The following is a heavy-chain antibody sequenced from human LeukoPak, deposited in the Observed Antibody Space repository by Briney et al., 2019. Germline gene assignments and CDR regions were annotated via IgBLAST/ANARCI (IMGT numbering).Heavy chain of an antibody. J-gene: IGHJ6*03. Sequence: VASVKVSCKASGGTFSSYAISWVRQAPGQGLERAGGIIPIFGTANYAQKFQGRVTITADESTSTAYMELSSLRSEDTAVYYCASCLRDLIVGASPAYYYYYMDVWAKGPRSPSP. CDR2: IIPIFGTA. CDR1: GGTFSSYA. V-gene: IGHV1-69*01. CDR3: ASCLRDLIVGASPAYYYYYMDV. D-gene: IGHD1-26*01.